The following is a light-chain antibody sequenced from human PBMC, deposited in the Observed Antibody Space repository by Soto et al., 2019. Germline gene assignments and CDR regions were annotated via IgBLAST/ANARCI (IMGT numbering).Light chain of an antibody. Sequence: QSVLTQPTSVSGAPRQRVTMSCTGSSSNIGAGYDGHWYQQLPGTAPKLLIYGNSNRPSGVPDRFSGSKSGTSASLAITGLQAEDEADYYCQSYDSSLSGWVFGGGTQLTVL. CDR1: SSNIGAGYD. V-gene: IGLV1-40*01. J-gene: IGLJ3*02. CDR2: GNS. CDR3: QSYDSSLSGWV.